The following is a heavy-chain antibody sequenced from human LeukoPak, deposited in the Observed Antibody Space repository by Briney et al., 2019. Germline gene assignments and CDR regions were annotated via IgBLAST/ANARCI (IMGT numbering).Heavy chain of an antibody. CDR3: AKNTISAGHYQYYMDV. V-gene: IGHV3-74*01. D-gene: IGHD5-24*01. J-gene: IGHJ6*03. Sequence: QAGGSLRLSCAASGFTFSNYWMHWVRQAPGKGLVWISRISSDGSSTSYADSVKGRFTISRDNAKNTLYLQMNSLRAEDTAVYYCAKNTISAGHYQYYMDVWGKGTTVTVSS. CDR1: GFTFSNYW. CDR2: ISSDGSST.